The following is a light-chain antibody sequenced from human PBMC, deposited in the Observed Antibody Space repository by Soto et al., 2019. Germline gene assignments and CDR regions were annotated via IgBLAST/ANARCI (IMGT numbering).Light chain of an antibody. V-gene: IGLV2-23*01. CDR2: EGS. Sequence: QSALTQPASVSGSPGQSITISCTGTSSDVGSYKFVSWYQQHPGKAPKLMIYEGSKRPSGVSNRFSGSKSGNTASLTISGLQAEDGADYYCCSYAGSSTLVFGGGTKVTVL. CDR1: SSDVGSYKF. CDR3: CSYAGSSTLV. J-gene: IGLJ2*01.